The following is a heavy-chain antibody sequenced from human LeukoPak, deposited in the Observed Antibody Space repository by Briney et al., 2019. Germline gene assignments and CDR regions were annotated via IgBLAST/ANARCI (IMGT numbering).Heavy chain of an antibody. CDR1: GYTFTSYG. J-gene: IGHJ4*02. D-gene: IGHD6-19*01. Sequence: GASVKVSCKASGYTFTSYGISWVRQAPGQGLEWMGWISSYNGNTNYAQKLQGRVTMTTDTSTSTASMELRSLRSAAPAVYSCARDHGLVDYWGQGTLVTVSS. CDR2: ISSYNGNT. CDR3: ARDHGLVDY. V-gene: IGHV1-18*01.